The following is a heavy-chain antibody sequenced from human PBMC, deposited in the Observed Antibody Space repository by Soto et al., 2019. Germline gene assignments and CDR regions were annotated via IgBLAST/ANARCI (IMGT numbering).Heavy chain of an antibody. CDR3: AASSRTTNFRYYYYGMDV. J-gene: IGHJ6*02. V-gene: IGHV1-58*01. CDR2: IVVGSGNT. D-gene: IGHD1-7*01. CDR1: GFTFTSSA. Sequence: SVKVSCKASGFTFTSSAVQWVRQARGQRLEWIGWIVVGSGNTNYAQKFQERVTITRDMSTSTAYMELSSLRSEDTAVYYCAASSRTTNFRYYYYGMDVWGQGTTVTVS.